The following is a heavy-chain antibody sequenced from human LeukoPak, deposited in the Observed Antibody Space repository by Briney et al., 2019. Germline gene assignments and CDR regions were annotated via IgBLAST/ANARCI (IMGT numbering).Heavy chain of an antibody. V-gene: IGHV3-23*01. D-gene: IGHD2-8*01. Sequence: GGSLRLSRAASGFTFSSYAMSWVRQAPGKGLEWVSAISGSGGSTYYADSVKGRFTISRDNSKNTLYLQMNSLRAEDTAVYYCAKDNSVLMVYAHWYWGQGTLVTVSS. CDR3: AKDNSVLMVYAHWY. J-gene: IGHJ4*02. CDR2: ISGSGGST. CDR1: GFTFSSYA.